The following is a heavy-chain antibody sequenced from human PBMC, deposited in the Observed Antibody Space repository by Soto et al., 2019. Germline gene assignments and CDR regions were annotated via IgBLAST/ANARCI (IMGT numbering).Heavy chain of an antibody. J-gene: IGHJ5*02. CDR2: ISPGSRYP. CDR1: GFTFGDSY. Sequence: QVQLVESGGGLVPPGGSLRLSCAGSGFTFGDSYMSCIRQAPGKGLEWLSYISPGSRYPAYADSVKGRFTISRDNAKRSLYLQMMSLTAEDTASYYCVRGGGGGLFDPWGQGTMVTVSS. D-gene: IGHD2-15*01. V-gene: IGHV3-11*06. CDR3: VRGGGGGLFDP.